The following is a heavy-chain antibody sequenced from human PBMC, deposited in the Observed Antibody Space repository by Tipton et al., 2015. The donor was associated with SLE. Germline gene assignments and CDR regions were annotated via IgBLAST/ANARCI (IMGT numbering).Heavy chain of an antibody. CDR2: IYYSGST. CDR3: ARHGALTGGFDY. Sequence: GLVKPSETLSLTCTVSGGSISSYYWSWIRQPPGKGLEWIGYIYYSGSTNYNPSLKSRVIISVDTSKNQFSLKLSSVTAADTAVYYCARHGALTGGFDYWGQGTLVTVSS. CDR1: GGSISSYY. D-gene: IGHD7-27*01. J-gene: IGHJ4*02. V-gene: IGHV4-59*08.